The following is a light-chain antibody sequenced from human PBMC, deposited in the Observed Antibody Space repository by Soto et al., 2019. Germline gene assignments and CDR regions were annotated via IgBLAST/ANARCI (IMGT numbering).Light chain of an antibody. V-gene: IGKV3-20*01. CDR2: GAS. Sequence: EIVLTQSPGTLSLSPGDTATLSCRASQSVGRSSLAWYQQKPGQPPRLLISGASSRATGIPDRFSGSGSVTDFTLTISRLGPEDFAVYYCQQYGDPVTFGGGTKV. CDR3: QQYGDPVT. J-gene: IGKJ4*01. CDR1: QSVGRSS.